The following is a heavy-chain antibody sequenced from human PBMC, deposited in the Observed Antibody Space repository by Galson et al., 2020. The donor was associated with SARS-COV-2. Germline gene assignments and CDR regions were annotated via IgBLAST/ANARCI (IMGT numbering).Heavy chain of an antibody. Sequence: GGSLRLSCTVAGFTFGDFAMSWFRQAPGKGLEWVGFIRIRTYDGTTEYAASVKDRFTISRDDSKNVAYLQMNSLITEDTAVYYCARGGFPYYYYMDVWGKGTTVTVSS. V-gene: IGHV3-49*03. CDR1: GFTFGDFA. CDR2: IRIRTYDGTT. J-gene: IGHJ6*03. CDR3: ARGGFPYYYYMDV.